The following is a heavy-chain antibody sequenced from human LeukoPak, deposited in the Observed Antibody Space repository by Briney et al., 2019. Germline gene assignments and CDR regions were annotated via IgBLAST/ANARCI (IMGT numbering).Heavy chain of an antibody. J-gene: IGHJ4*02. CDR1: GGSISPYY. CDR2: IYYSGST. V-gene: IGHV4-59*08. Sequence: PSEILSLTCIVSGGSISPYYWSWIRQPPGSGLEWIAYIYYSGSTSYNPSLKSRVAISVDTSNNEVSLKLSSVTAADTAVYYCARHGYCSGGSCYWDYWGQGTLVIVSS. CDR3: ARHGYCSGGSCYWDY. D-gene: IGHD2-15*01.